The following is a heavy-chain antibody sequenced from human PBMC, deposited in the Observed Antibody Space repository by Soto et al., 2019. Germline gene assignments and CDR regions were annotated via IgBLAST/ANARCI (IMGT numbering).Heavy chain of an antibody. CDR3: ARQGGATRRYYFDY. D-gene: IGHD1-26*01. CDR1: GGSISSSSYY. J-gene: IGHJ4*02. CDR2: IYYSGST. V-gene: IGHV4-39*01. Sequence: SETRSLTCTVAGGSISSSSYYWGWIRQPPGKGLEWIGSIYYSGSTYYNPSLKSRVTISVDTSKNQLSLKLSSVTAADKAVYYCARQGGATRRYYFDYWGQGTLVTVSS.